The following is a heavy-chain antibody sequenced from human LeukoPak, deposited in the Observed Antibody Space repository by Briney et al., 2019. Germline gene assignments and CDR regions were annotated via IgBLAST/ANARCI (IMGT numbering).Heavy chain of an antibody. D-gene: IGHD2-15*01. V-gene: IGHV3-74*01. CDR3: ARAHCSGGSCYSGDLVDY. CDR2: INTDGSST. Sequence: GGSLRLSCAASGFTLSRYWMHWVRQAPGKGLVWVSRINTDGSSTSYADSVKGRFTISRDNAKNTLYLQMNSLRAEDTAVYYCARAHCSGGSCYSGDLVDYWGQGTLVTVSS. CDR1: GFTLSRYW. J-gene: IGHJ4*02.